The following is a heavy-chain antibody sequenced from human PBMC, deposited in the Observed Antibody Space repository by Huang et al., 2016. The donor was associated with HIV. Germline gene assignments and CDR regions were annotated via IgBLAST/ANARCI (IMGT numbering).Heavy chain of an antibody. D-gene: IGHD3-22*01. Sequence: QVQLVQSGAEVKKPGSSVKVSCKASGGSFRNFAIGWVRQSPGQGLEWMGGIIPTRGTANYAQKCQGRVKIIADESTSTAYMELSSLRSEDTAVYYCATVDYYDTSGPQRGYFDNWGQGTLVTVSS. CDR2: IIPTRGTA. V-gene: IGHV1-69*01. J-gene: IGHJ4*02. CDR1: GGSFRNFA. CDR3: ATVDYYDTSGPQRGYFDN.